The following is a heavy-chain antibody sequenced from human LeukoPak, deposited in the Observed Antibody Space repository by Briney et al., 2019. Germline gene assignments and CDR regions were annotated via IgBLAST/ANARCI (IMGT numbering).Heavy chain of an antibody. CDR1: GFTVSSNY. CDR2: IYSGGST. CDR3: ARVYSNHFDY. Sequence: GGSLRLSCAASGFTVSSNYMSWVRQAPGKGLEWVSVIYSGGSTYYADSVKGRFTISRDNSKNTPYLQMNSLRAEDTAVYYCARVYSNHFDYWGQGTLVTVSS. D-gene: IGHD6-13*01. V-gene: IGHV3-53*01. J-gene: IGHJ4*02.